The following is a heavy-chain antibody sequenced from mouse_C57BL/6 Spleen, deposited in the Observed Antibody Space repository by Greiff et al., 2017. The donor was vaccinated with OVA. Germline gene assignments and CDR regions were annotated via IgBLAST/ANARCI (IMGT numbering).Heavy chain of an antibody. CDR3: ARLEAITSLVDD. V-gene: IGHV1-50*01. D-gene: IGHD1-1*01. Sequence: VQLQQPGAELVKPGASVKLSCKASGYTFTSYWMQWVNQRPGQGLGWIGEIGPSDSYTKYNQKFKGKATLHVDTPSCTAYMQLNSLTSEGSAVYYCARLEAITSLVDDWGQGTTLTVSS. CDR1: GYTFTSYW. CDR2: IGPSDSYT. J-gene: IGHJ2*01.